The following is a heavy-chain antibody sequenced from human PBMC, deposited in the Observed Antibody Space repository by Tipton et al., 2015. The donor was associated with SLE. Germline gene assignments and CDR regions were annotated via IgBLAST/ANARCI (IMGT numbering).Heavy chain of an antibody. D-gene: IGHD1-26*01. V-gene: IGHV3-48*03. CDR1: GFSFSSHA. CDR3: AREGSGTPDY. CDR2: ISSSGSTI. Sequence: SLRLSCAASGFSFSSHAMNWVRQAPGKGLEWVSFISSSGSTIYYADSVKGRFTISRDNAKNSLYLQMNSLRAEDTAVYYCAREGSGTPDYWGQGTLVTV. J-gene: IGHJ4*02.